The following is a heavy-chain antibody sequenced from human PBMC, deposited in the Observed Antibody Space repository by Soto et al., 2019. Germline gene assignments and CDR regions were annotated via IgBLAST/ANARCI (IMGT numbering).Heavy chain of an antibody. D-gene: IGHD4-17*01. Sequence: VQLMQSGAEVKQPGSSVKVSCKASGGTFSSHSINWVRQAPGQGLEWMGGIITLFGTANYAQNFQGRVTITADQSTSSAYIELNSLRSADTAVYYCARAVGYGDFSAALLDWSQGTLVTVSS. CDR2: IITLFGTA. CDR3: ARAVGYGDFSAALLD. CDR1: GGTFSSHS. J-gene: IGHJ4*02. V-gene: IGHV1-69*01.